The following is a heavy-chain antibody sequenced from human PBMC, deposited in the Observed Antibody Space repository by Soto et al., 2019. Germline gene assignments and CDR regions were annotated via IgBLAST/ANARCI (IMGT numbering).Heavy chain of an antibody. Sequence: GASVKVSCKASGGTFSSYTISWVRQAPGQGLEWMGRIIPILGIANYAQKFQGRVTITADKSTSTAYMELSSLRSEDTAVYYCARDRYCSGGSCYYKYDYWGQGTLVTV. CDR1: GGTFSSYT. J-gene: IGHJ4*02. CDR2: IIPILGIA. D-gene: IGHD2-15*01. V-gene: IGHV1-69*04. CDR3: ARDRYCSGGSCYYKYDY.